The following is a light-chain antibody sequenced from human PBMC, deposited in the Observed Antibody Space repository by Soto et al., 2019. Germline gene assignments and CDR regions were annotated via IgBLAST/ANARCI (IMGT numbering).Light chain of an antibody. CDR1: QSVKNNY. Sequence: EIVLKQSPDTLSLSPGERATLSCRASQSVKNNYLAWYQQKPGQAPRFLIYDASSRATGIPDRFSGSGSGTDFTLTNNRPEPEDFAVYFCQPDGSTPLTFGGGTKVDIK. CDR2: DAS. V-gene: IGKV3-20*01. CDR3: QPDGSTPLT. J-gene: IGKJ4*01.